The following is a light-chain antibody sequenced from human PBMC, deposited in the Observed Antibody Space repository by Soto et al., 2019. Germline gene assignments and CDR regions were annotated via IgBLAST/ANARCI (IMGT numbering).Light chain of an antibody. CDR2: AAT. V-gene: IGKV1-39*01. J-gene: IGKJ4*02. CDR3: QQRYSSNGWK. CDR1: QRIGSY. Sequence: LPITNSPPSTSAYVVDIVTINCRASQRIGSYVNWYQQKPGKAPKLLIPAATNLEDGVHSRFSGSGSGTDFSLSVSRLQPEDFAPYYFQQRYSSNGWKFGEGTKVEIK.